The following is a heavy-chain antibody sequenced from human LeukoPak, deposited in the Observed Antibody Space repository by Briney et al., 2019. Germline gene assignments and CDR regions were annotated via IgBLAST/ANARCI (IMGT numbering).Heavy chain of an antibody. Sequence: PGGSLRLSCAASGFSFRDFWMTWVRQAPGKGLEWVANINQGGSVKYYVDSVKGRFTISRDNAKNSLYLQMNSLRAEDTAVYYCARDFHYYDSSGLPGYWGQGTLATVSS. CDR1: GFSFRDFW. D-gene: IGHD3-22*01. CDR3: ARDFHYYDSSGLPGY. J-gene: IGHJ4*02. V-gene: IGHV3-7*01. CDR2: INQGGSVK.